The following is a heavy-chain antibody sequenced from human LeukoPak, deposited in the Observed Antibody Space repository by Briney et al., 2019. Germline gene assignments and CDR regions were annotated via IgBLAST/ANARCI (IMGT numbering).Heavy chain of an antibody. CDR1: GFTFSSYA. Sequence: GGSLRLSCAASGFTFSSYAMHWVRQAQGKGLEYVSAISSNGGSTYYANSVKGRFTISRDNSKNTLYLQMGSLRAEDMAMYYCARENIAAAGGFDPWGQGTLVTVSS. V-gene: IGHV3-64*01. J-gene: IGHJ5*02. CDR2: ISSNGGST. D-gene: IGHD6-13*01. CDR3: ARENIAAAGGFDP.